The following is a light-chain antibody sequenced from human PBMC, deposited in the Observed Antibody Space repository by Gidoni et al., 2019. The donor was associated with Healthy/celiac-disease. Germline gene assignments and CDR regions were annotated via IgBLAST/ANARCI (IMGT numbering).Light chain of an antibody. V-gene: IGKV1-39*01. Sequence: IQMTQSPSSLSASVGDRVTITCRASQSISSYLNWYQQKPGKAPKLLIDAASSLQSGVPSRFRGSGSGTDFTLTISSLQPEDFATYYCQQSYSTPRFTFGPGTKVDIK. J-gene: IGKJ3*01. CDR2: AAS. CDR3: QQSYSTPRFT. CDR1: QSISSY.